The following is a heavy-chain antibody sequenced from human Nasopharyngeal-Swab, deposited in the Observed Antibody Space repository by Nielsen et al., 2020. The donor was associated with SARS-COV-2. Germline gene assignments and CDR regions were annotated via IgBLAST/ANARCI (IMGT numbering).Heavy chain of an antibody. D-gene: IGHD6-6*01. CDR1: GFTFSSYA. CDR2: IYSGGST. CDR3: ATLRGYSSSSPFDY. J-gene: IGHJ4*02. V-gene: IGHV3-53*01. Sequence: GESLKISCAASGFTFSSYAMSWVRQAPGKGLEWVSVIYSGGSTYYADSVKGRFTISRDNSKNTLYLQMNSLRAEDTAVYYCATLRGYSSSSPFDYWGQGTLVTVSS.